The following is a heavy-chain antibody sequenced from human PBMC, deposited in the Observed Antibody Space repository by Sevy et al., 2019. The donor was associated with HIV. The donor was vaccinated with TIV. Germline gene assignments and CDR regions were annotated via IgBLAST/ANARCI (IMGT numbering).Heavy chain of an antibody. Sequence: GGSLRLSCAASGFTFSVYTMNWVRQAPGKGLEWVSSISSSVSVNYADSVKGRFTISRDNAKSSLYLQMNSLRADDTAVYYCVQEIGAKNHVWGQGTTVTVSS. V-gene: IGHV3-21*01. CDR2: ISSSVSV. J-gene: IGHJ6*02. D-gene: IGHD3-22*01. CDR1: GFTFSVYT. CDR3: VQEIGAKNHV.